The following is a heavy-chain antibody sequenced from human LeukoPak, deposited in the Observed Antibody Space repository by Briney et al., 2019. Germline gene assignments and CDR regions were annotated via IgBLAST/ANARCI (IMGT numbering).Heavy chain of an antibody. J-gene: IGHJ5*02. V-gene: IGHV3-7*01. CDR1: GFTFSSYW. Sequence: GGSLRLSCAASGFTFSSYWMTWVRQAPGKGLEWVANIKQDGSEKYYVDSVKGRLTISRDNAKNSLYLQMNSLRAEDTAVYYCARKSTRYFDSLNWFDPWGQGTLVTVSS. CDR2: IKQDGSEK. D-gene: IGHD3-9*01. CDR3: ARKSTRYFDSLNWFDP.